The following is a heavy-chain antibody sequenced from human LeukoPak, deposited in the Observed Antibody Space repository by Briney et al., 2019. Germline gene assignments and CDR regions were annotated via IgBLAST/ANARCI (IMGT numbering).Heavy chain of an antibody. CDR2: MNPNSGNT. CDR3: ARGRSPYYYDSSGSYFDY. V-gene: IGHV1-8*01. J-gene: IGHJ4*02. D-gene: IGHD3-22*01. Sequence: ASVKVSCKASGYTFTSYDINWVRQATGQGLEWMGWMNPNSGNTGYAQKFQGRVTMTRNTPISTAYMELSSLRSEDTAVYYCARGRSPYYYDSSGSYFDYWGQGTLVTVSS. CDR1: GYTFTSYD.